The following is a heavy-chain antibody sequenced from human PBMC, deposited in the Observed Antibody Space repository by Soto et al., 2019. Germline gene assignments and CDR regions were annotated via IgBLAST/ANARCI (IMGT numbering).Heavy chain of an antibody. CDR2: MSHIGSV. D-gene: IGHD6-19*01. J-gene: IGHJ4*02. Sequence: QVLLQESGPGLVQPSGTLSLSCVVSGVSIGSNYYWGWVRQPPGKGLEWLGDMSHIGSVNYNPSLQSRVTISMDQSQNQCSLKLNSVPAADTAVYYCARSLGWYAIAYWGQGTLVIVSS. CDR1: GVSIGSNYY. CDR3: ARSLGWYAIAY. V-gene: IGHV4-4*02.